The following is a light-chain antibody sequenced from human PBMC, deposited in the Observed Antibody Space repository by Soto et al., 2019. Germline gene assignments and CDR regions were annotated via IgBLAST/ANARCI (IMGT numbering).Light chain of an antibody. Sequence: DIQMTQSPSTLSASVGDRVTIACRASQSISTWLAWYQHKPGKAPKLLMHDASSLETGVPSRFSGSGSGTEFTLTSNSLQPDDFATYFCQQYSAYATFGKGTKVEIK. CDR3: QQYSAYAT. J-gene: IGKJ1*01. CDR2: DAS. V-gene: IGKV1-5*01. CDR1: QSISTW.